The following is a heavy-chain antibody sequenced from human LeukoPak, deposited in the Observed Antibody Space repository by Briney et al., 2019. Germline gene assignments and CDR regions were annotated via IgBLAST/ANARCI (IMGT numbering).Heavy chain of an antibody. Sequence: GGSLRLSCAASGFTFSNYWMSWVRQVPGKGLEWVANIQRDGSDKYYVDSVMGRFAISRDNAKNSLYLQMYSLRVEDTAVYYCAREVASGAIDIWGQGTMVTVSS. CDR2: IQRDGSDK. V-gene: IGHV3-7*01. J-gene: IGHJ3*02. CDR3: AREVASGAIDI. CDR1: GFTFSNYW.